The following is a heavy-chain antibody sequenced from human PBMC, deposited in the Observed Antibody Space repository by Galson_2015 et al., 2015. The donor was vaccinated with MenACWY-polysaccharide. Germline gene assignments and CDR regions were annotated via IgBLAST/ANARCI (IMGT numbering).Heavy chain of an antibody. CDR3: VRAGDRRLDV. Sequence: SLRLSCAGSGFTFNNRWMHWVRQAPGKGLVWVSRIDSDGSSTKYADSVKGRFTISRDNAKNTLYLQMNSLRAEDTAVYYCVRAGDRRLDVWSQGTTVTVSS. CDR2: IDSDGSST. CDR1: GFTFNNRW. D-gene: IGHD2-15*01. J-gene: IGHJ6*02. V-gene: IGHV3-74*03.